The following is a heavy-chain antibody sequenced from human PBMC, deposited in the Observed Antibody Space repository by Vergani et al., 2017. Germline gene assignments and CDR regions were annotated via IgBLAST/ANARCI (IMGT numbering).Heavy chain of an antibody. D-gene: IGHD5-24*01. CDR1: GFTFSSYA. V-gene: IGHV3-23*01. J-gene: IGHJ3*02. CDR3: TTPRRDGYNSDAFDI. CDR2: ISGSGGST. Sequence: EVQLLESGGGLVQPGGSLRLSCAASGFTFSSYAMSWVRQAPGKGLEWVSAISGSGGSTYYADSVKGRFTISRDNSKNTLYLQMNSLKTEDTAVYYCTTPRRDGYNSDAFDIWGQGTMVTVSS.